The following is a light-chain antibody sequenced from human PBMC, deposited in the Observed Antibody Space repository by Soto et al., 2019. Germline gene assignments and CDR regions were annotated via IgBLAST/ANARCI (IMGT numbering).Light chain of an antibody. J-gene: IGKJ1*01. CDR3: QQYNNWPQT. CDR2: DAS. V-gene: IGKV3-15*01. Sequence: TQSPSSVSASVGDSITITCRASQGISRWLAWYQQKPGQAPRLLIYDASTRATGIPARFSGSGSGTDFTLTISGLQSEDFAVYYCQQYNNWPQTFGQGTKVDIK. CDR1: QGISRW.